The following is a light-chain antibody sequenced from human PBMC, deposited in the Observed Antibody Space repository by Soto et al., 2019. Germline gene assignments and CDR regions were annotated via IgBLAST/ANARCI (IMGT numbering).Light chain of an antibody. J-gene: IGKJ2*01. CDR2: GAS. CDR3: QQYGSSPRYT. CDR1: QSVSSSY. Sequence: EIVLTQSPGTLSLSPGERATLSCRASQSVSSSYLAWYQQKPGQAPRLLIYGASSRATGIPDRFSGSGSGTDFPLTISRLEPEYFSVYYCQQYGSSPRYTFGQGTKLEIK. V-gene: IGKV3-20*01.